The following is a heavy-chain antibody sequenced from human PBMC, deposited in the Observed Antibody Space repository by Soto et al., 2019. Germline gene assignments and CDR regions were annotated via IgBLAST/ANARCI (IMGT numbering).Heavy chain of an antibody. Sequence: QVQLVESGGGVVQPGRSLRLSCAASGFTFSSYGMHWVRQAPGKGLEWVAVISYDGSNKYYADSVKGRFTISRDNSKNTLYLQMNSLRAEDTAVYYCAKDLGAPSAVAGVLDYWGQGTLVTVSS. D-gene: IGHD6-19*01. CDR2: ISYDGSNK. CDR1: GFTFSSYG. J-gene: IGHJ4*02. V-gene: IGHV3-30*18. CDR3: AKDLGAPSAVAGVLDY.